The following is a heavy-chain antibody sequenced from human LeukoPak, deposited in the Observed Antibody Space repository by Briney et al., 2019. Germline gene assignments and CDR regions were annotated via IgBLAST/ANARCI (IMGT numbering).Heavy chain of an antibody. J-gene: IGHJ6*04. D-gene: IGHD3-10*02. Sequence: GGSLRLSCAASGFTFSSYELNWVRQAPGKGLEWVSYISSSGSTIKYADSVKGRFTISRGSAKNSLYLQMNSLRAEDTAVYYCAELGITMIGGVWGKGTTVTISS. V-gene: IGHV3-48*03. CDR2: ISSSGSTI. CDR1: GFTFSSYE. CDR3: AELGITMIGGV.